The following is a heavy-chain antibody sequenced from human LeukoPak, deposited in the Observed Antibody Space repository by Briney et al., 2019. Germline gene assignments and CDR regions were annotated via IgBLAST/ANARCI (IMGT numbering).Heavy chain of an antibody. CDR3: ASWITMVRGVIRGMDV. CDR1: GFTFNSYS. Sequence: GGSLRLSCAASGFTFNSYSMNWVRQAPGKGLEWVSSISSSSSYIYYADSVKGRFTISRDNAKNSLYLQMNSLRADDTAVYYCASWITMVRGVIRGMDVWGQGTTVTVSS. V-gene: IGHV3-21*01. D-gene: IGHD3-10*01. J-gene: IGHJ6*02. CDR2: ISSSSSYI.